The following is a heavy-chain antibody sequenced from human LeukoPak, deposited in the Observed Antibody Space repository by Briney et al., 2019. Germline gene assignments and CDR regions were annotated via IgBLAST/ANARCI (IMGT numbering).Heavy chain of an antibody. CDR3: ARGPGSTGGAYVGDY. J-gene: IGHJ4*01. D-gene: IGHD4-23*01. V-gene: IGHV3-74*01. Sequence: GGSLRLFCAASGFTFSNHWMLLVRPVPGQGLVWVSRSDGGGSSTSYADSVKGRFSISRDNARNTLYLQMNSLRVEDTAVYYCARGPGSTGGAYVGDYWGHGTLVTVSS. CDR2: SDGGGSST. CDR1: GFTFSNHW.